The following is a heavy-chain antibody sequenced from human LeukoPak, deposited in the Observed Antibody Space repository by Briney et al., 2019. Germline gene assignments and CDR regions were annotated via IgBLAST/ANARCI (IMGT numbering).Heavy chain of an antibody. CDR2: IYYSGST. CDR3: ARGVTRSSDAFDI. Sequence: SETLSLTCTVSGGSISSYYWSWIWQPPGKGLEWIGYIYYSGSTNYNPSLKSRVTISVDTSKNQFSLKLSSVTAADTAVYYCARGVTRSSDAFDIWGQGTMVTVSS. V-gene: IGHV4-59*01. D-gene: IGHD2-2*01. J-gene: IGHJ3*02. CDR1: GGSISSYY.